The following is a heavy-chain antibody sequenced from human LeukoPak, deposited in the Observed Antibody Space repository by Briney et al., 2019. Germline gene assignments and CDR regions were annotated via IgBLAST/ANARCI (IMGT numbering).Heavy chain of an antibody. D-gene: IGHD1-1*01. J-gene: IGHJ4*02. CDR3: ARDESRTASRLYDY. Sequence: SETLSLTCTVSGGSISSSSYYWGWIRQPPGKGLEWIGSIYHSGSTNYNPSLKSRVTISVDKSKNQFSLKLSSVTAADTAVYYCARDESRTASRLYDYWGQGTLVTVSS. CDR2: IYHSGST. CDR1: GGSISSSSYY. V-gene: IGHV4-39*07.